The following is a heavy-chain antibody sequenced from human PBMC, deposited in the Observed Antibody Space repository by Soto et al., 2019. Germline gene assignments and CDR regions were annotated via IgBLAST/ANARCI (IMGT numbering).Heavy chain of an antibody. V-gene: IGHV4-59*01. CDR3: ARGVGSSSWLDY. D-gene: IGHD6-13*01. CDR2: VFYTGST. Sequence: PSETLSLTCTVSGGSISTYYWSWIRQPPGKGLEWIGYVFYTGSTNYNPSPSLKSRVTISVDTSKNQFSLKLSSVTTADTAVYYCARGVGSSSWLDYWGLGTLVTVSS. J-gene: IGHJ4*02. CDR1: GGSISTYY.